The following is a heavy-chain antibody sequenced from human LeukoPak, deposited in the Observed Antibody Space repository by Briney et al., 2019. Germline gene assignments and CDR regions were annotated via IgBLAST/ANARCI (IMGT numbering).Heavy chain of an antibody. J-gene: IGHJ1*01. Sequence: GGSLRLSCAASGFTFSSYSMNWVRQAPGKGLEWVSSISSSSSYIYYADSVKGRFTISRDNAKNSLYLQMNSLRAEDTAVYYCARDPGDFWSGYPHLNNWGQGTLVTVSS. V-gene: IGHV3-21*01. CDR2: ISSSSSYI. D-gene: IGHD3-3*01. CDR1: GFTFSSYS. CDR3: ARDPGDFWSGYPHLNN.